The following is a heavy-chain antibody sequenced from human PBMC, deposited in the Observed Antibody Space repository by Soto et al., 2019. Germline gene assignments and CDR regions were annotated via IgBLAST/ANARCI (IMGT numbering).Heavy chain of an antibody. D-gene: IGHD3-22*01. CDR1: GGSVSSGSYY. J-gene: IGHJ4*02. CDR3: ARGGGYYYDSSGYTVDY. Sequence: SETLSLACTVSGGSVSSGSYYWSWIRQPPGKGLEWIGYIYYSGSTNYNPSLKSRVTISVDTSKNQFSLKLSSVTAADTAVYYCARGGGYYYDSSGYTVDYWGQGTLVTVSS. V-gene: IGHV4-61*01. CDR2: IYYSGST.